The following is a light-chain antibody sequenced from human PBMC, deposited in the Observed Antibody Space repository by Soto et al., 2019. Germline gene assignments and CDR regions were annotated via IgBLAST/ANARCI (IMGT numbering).Light chain of an antibody. CDR2: SNN. Sequence: QSVLTQPRSASGSPGQRVTISGSGSSSNIGGNTVNWYQQLPGTAPKLLIYSNNQRPSGVPDRFSGSKSGTSASLAISGLQSEDEADYYCAPWDHRLTRYYVSGTVPKLPAL. V-gene: IGLV1-44*01. CDR1: SSNIGGNT. J-gene: IGLJ1*01. CDR3: APWDHRLTRYYV.